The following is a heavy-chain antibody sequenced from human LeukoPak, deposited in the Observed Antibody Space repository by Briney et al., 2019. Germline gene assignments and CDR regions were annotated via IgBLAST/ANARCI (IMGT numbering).Heavy chain of an antibody. Sequence: SETLSLTCTVSGGSISSYYWSWIRQPPGKGLEWIGYIYYSGSTNYNPSLKSRVTISVDTSKNQFSLKLSSVTAADTAVYYCARAESLVTFDYWGQGTLVIVSS. J-gene: IGHJ4*02. CDR2: IYYSGST. CDR1: GGSISSYY. CDR3: ARAESLVTFDY. V-gene: IGHV4-59*01. D-gene: IGHD4-11*01.